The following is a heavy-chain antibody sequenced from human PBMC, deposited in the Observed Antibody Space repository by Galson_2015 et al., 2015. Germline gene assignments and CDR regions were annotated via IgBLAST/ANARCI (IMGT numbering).Heavy chain of an antibody. CDR3: ASGGGQQLGYFDD. J-gene: IGHJ4*02. Sequence: SLRLSCAASGFTFSRSGMHWARQAPGKGLEWVAVIWFDGSTKYYADSVKGRFTISRDNFKNTLYLQTNSLRAEDSALYYCASGGGQQLGYFDDWGQGTLVTVSS. D-gene: IGHD6-13*01. CDR2: IWFDGSTK. CDR1: GFTFSRSG. V-gene: IGHV3-33*01.